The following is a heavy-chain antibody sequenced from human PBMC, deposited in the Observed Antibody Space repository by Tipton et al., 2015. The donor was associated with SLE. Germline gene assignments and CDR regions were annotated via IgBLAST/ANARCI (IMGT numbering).Heavy chain of an antibody. CDR2: ISHTGRT. CDR3: AKAHSGGAIAF. D-gene: IGHD2-15*01. CDR1: GDFISSNTYY. V-gene: IGHV4-30-2*01. J-gene: IGHJ4*02. Sequence: TLSLTCTVSGDFISSNTYYWIWIRQPPGEGLEWITYISHTGRTAYSPSLKSRVTISVDGSKNQFSLKLDSVTAADTAVYYCAKAHSGGAIAFWGQGTLVTVSS.